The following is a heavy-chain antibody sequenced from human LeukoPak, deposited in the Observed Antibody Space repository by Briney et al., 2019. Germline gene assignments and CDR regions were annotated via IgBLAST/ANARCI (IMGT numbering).Heavy chain of an antibody. D-gene: IGHD3-3*01. Sequence: GGSLRLSCAASGFTFTTYVMHWVRQAPGKGLEWVAVISYDGSNKYYADSVKGRFTISRDNSKNTLYLQMNSLRAEDTAVYYCAKGVTIFGVVTPFVDYWGQGTLVTVSS. V-gene: IGHV3-30*18. CDR1: GFTFTTYV. J-gene: IGHJ4*02. CDR2: ISYDGSNK. CDR3: AKGVTIFGVVTPFVDY.